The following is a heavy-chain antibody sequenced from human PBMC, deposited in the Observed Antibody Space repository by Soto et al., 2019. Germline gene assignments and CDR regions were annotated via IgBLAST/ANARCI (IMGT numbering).Heavy chain of an antibody. CDR2: IAYEGNNK. CDR3: AKGTTVNGDYARDY. Sequence: GGSLRLSCAASGFPSSSFAMHWVRQAPAKGLEWVALIAYEGNNKYFADSVKGRFTILRYNFKDTVYLQMDSLRPDGTAVYYSAKGTTVNGDYARDYWRRGSLGTVAS. V-gene: IGHV3-30*18. CDR1: GFPSSSFA. J-gene: IGHJ4*02. D-gene: IGHD4-17*01.